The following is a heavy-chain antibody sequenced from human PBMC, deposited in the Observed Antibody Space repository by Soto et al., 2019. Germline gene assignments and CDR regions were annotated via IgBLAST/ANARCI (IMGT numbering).Heavy chain of an antibody. Sequence: EVQLVESGGGLVKPGGSLRLSCAASGFTFSSYSMNWVRQAPGKGLEWVSSISSSTSYIYYADSVQGRFTISRDNAKNSLYLQMNSLRAEDTAVYSCARMGSVTTFSWSDYYYGMDVWGQGTTVTVSS. CDR1: GFTFSSYS. CDR2: ISSSTSYI. CDR3: ARMGSVTTFSWSDYYYGMDV. J-gene: IGHJ6*02. V-gene: IGHV3-21*01. D-gene: IGHD4-17*01.